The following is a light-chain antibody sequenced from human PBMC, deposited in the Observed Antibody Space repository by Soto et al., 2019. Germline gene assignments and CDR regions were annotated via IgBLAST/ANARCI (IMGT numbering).Light chain of an antibody. Sequence: EIRLTQSPATLSLSGGEKATLSCGARQSVSRYLAWYQQKPGQGPRLLIYDAFNRATAIPARFSGSGSGTEFTLTINSLQSEDFAVYYCQQYNSWPRTFGQGTKVDIK. CDR1: QSVSRY. CDR3: QQYNSWPRT. J-gene: IGKJ1*01. CDR2: DAF. V-gene: IGKV3-11*01.